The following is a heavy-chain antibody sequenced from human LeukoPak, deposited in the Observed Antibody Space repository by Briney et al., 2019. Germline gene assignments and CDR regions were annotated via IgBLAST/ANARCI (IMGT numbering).Heavy chain of an antibody. CDR2: INPNSGGT. D-gene: IGHD4-17*01. J-gene: IGHJ4*02. CDR3: ARDSDYVASGFDY. Sequence: ASVKVSCKASGYTFTGYYMHWVRQAPGQGLEWMGRINPNSGGTNYAQKFQGRVIMTRDTSISTAYMELSRLRSDDTAVYYCARDSDYVASGFDYWGQGTLVTVSS. V-gene: IGHV1-2*06. CDR1: GYTFTGYY.